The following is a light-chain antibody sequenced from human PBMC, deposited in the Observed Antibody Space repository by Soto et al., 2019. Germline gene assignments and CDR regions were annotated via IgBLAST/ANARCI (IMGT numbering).Light chain of an antibody. V-gene: IGKV3-20*01. Sequence: EIVLTQSPGTLSLSPGERATLSCRASQSVSSNYLAWYQQKPGQAPRLLIYDASSRATGIPDRFSGSGSGTDFTLTISRLEPEDCAVYYCQQYVSSPYTFGQGTKLEIK. CDR1: QSVSSNY. CDR3: QQYVSSPYT. CDR2: DAS. J-gene: IGKJ2*01.